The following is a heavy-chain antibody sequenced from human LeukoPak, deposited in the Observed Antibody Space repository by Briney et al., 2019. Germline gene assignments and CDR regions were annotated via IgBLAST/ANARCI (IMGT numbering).Heavy chain of an antibody. Sequence: GGSLRLSCAASGFTFSSYAMSWVRQAPGKGLEWVSAISASGGSKYADSVKGRFTISRDNSKNTLYLQMKSLRAEDTAVYHCAKDLSDYGDLYYFDYWGQGTLVTVSS. CDR1: GFTFSSYA. D-gene: IGHD4-17*01. CDR2: ISASGGS. V-gene: IGHV3-23*01. J-gene: IGHJ4*02. CDR3: AKDLSDYGDLYYFDY.